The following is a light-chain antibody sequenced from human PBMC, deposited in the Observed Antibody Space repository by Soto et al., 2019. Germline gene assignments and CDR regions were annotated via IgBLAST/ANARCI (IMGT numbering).Light chain of an antibody. CDR2: DNN. V-gene: IGLV1-51*01. J-gene: IGLJ2*01. CDR1: SSNIGNNY. CDR3: ATWDSSRSAVV. Sequence: QSVLTQPPSVSAAPGQTVTISCSGSSSNIGNNYVSWYQQLPGTAPKLVIYDNNKRPSGSPDRFSGSKSGTSATLGITGLQTGDEGDYFCATWDSSRSAVVFGGGTQLTVL.